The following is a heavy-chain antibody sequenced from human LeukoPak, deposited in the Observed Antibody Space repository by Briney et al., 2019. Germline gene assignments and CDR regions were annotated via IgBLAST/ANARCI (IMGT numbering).Heavy chain of an antibody. CDR2: ISFNGSNK. J-gene: IGHJ6*02. CDR3: ARGRPYYYGSGNV. V-gene: IGHV3-30-3*01. Sequence: GGSLRLSCAASGFTFSRYDMHWVRQAPGKGLEWVADISFNGSNKYYADSVKGRFTISRDNSKNTLYLQMNSLRVEDTAVYYCARGRPYYYGSGNVWGQGTTVTVSS. D-gene: IGHD3-10*01. CDR1: GFTFSRYD.